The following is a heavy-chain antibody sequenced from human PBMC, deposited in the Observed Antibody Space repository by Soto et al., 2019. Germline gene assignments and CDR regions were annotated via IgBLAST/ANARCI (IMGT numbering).Heavy chain of an antibody. J-gene: IGHJ4*02. Sequence: QVQVVQSGAEAKKPGASVKISCKAFGYTFTPFPIHSVRQAPGQGLEWMAWINVADGNTKYSQRFQGRITVTRDTSATTAYLELSSLRSEDTAVYFCATGAPHSSGYYPNDYWGQGTLVTVSS. V-gene: IGHV1-3*01. CDR3: ATGAPHSSGYYPNDY. D-gene: IGHD3-22*01. CDR1: GYTFTPFP. CDR2: INVADGNT.